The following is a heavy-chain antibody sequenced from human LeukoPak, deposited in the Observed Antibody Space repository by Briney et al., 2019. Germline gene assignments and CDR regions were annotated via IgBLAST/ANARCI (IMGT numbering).Heavy chain of an antibody. CDR3: AKDAAGPEY. CDR2: ISAGGGST. CDR1: GFTFSNYG. V-gene: IGHV3-23*01. J-gene: IGHJ4*02. Sequence: GGSLRLSCAASGFTFSNYGMSWVRQAPGKGLFWVSGISAGGGSTYYADSVKGRFTISRDNSRNTLHLQMNSLRAEDTAVYYCAKDAAGPEYWGQGTLVTVSS. D-gene: IGHD6-13*01.